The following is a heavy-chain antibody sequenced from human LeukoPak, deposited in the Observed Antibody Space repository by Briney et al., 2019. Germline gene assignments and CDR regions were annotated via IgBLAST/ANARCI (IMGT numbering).Heavy chain of an antibody. J-gene: IGHJ3*02. CDR1: GYTFTSYG. V-gene: IGHV1-8*01. Sequence: ASVKVSCKASGYTFTSYGINWVRQATGQGLEWMGWMNPNSGNTGYAQKFQGRVTMTRNTSISTAYMELSSLRSEDTAVYYCARVGRKSRHAFDIWGQGTMVTVSS. CDR2: MNPNSGNT. D-gene: IGHD3-10*01. CDR3: ARVGRKSRHAFDI.